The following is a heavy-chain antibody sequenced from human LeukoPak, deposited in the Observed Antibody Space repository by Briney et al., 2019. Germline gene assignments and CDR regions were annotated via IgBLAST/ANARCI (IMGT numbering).Heavy chain of an antibody. CDR2: INHSGST. V-gene: IGHV4-34*01. D-gene: IGHD5-18*01. Sequence: PSETLSLTCAVYGGSFSGYYWSWIRQPPGKGLEWIGEINHSGSTNYNPSLKSRVTISVDTSKNQFSLKLSSVTAADTAVYYCASTRIQLWLRRYYFDYWGQGTLVTVSS. CDR1: GGSFSGYY. J-gene: IGHJ4*02. CDR3: ASTRIQLWLRRYYFDY.